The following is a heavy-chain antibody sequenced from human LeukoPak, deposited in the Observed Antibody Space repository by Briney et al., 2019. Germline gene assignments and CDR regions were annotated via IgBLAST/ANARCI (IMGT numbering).Heavy chain of an antibody. CDR1: GYTFTSYY. J-gene: IGHJ6*03. CDR3: ARSGNSSSWYGYYYYYYMDV. CDR2: INPSGGST. D-gene: IGHD6-13*01. V-gene: IGHV1-46*01. Sequence: RAASVKVSCKASGYTFTSYYMHWVRQAPGQGLEWMGIINPSGGSTSYAQKFQGRVTITRNTSISTAYMELSSLRSEDTAVYYCARSGNSSSWYGYYYYYYMDVWGKGTTVTVSS.